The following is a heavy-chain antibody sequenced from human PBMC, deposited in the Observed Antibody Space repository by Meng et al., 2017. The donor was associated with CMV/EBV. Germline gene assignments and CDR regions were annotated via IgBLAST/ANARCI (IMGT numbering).Heavy chain of an antibody. V-gene: IGHV4-59*01. Sequence: GSLRLSCTVSGGSISSYYWSWIRQPPGKGLEWIGYIYYSGSTNYNPSLKSRVTISVDTSKNQFSLKLSSVTAADTAVYYCASSDPAMTYYYYYGMDVWGQGTTVTVSS. CDR3: ASSDPAMTYYYYYGMDV. D-gene: IGHD5-18*01. CDR2: IYYSGST. CDR1: GGSISSYY. J-gene: IGHJ6*02.